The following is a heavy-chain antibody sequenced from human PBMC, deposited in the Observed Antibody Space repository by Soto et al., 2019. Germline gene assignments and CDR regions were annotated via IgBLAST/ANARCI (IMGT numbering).Heavy chain of an antibody. CDR1: GFTFSNYI. Sequence: QVHLVESGGDVVQPGGSLRLSCAASGFTFSNYIFYWVRQAPGKGPEWVAAISYDGSNKQYADSVKGRFAISRDNPGNSLDLQMNSLRGDDTALYYCARGDPYYGMDVWGQGTTVIVS. CDR3: ARGDPYYGMDV. CDR2: ISYDGSNK. V-gene: IGHV3-30*09. J-gene: IGHJ6*02.